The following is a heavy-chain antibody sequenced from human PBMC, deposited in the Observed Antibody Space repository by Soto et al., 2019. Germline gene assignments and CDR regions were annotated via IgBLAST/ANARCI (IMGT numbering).Heavy chain of an antibody. CDR2: IIPIFGTA. CDR3: ARSPYFTIFGVDAFDI. Sequence: SVKVSCKASGGTFSSYAISWVRHAPGQGLEWMGGIIPIFGTANYAQKFQGRVTITADESTSTAYMELSSLRSEDTAVYYCARSPYFTIFGVDAFDIWGQGTMVTGS. D-gene: IGHD3-3*01. V-gene: IGHV1-69*13. CDR1: GGTFSSYA. J-gene: IGHJ3*02.